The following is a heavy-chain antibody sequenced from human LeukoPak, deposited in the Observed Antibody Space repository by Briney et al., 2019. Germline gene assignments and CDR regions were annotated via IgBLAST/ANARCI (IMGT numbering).Heavy chain of an antibody. Sequence: ASVKVSCKTSGYSFTSYAMNWVRQAPGQGLEFMGWINTGTGNPTYAQGFTGRFVFSLDTSVSTAYLQISSLKAEDTAVYYCARRVEGHAFDIWGQGTMVTVSS. V-gene: IGHV7-4-1*02. D-gene: IGHD1-1*01. J-gene: IGHJ3*02. CDR3: ARRVEGHAFDI. CDR1: GYSFTSYA. CDR2: INTGTGNP.